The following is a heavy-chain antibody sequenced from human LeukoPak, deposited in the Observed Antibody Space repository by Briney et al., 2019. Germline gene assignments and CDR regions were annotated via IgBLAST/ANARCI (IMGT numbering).Heavy chain of an antibody. D-gene: IGHD1-26*01. CDR3: ARDVGATPGYFDY. J-gene: IGHJ4*02. Sequence: SETLSLTCTVSGGSISSYYWTWLRQPPGKGLEWIGYIYYSGSTYYSGSTNYNPSLKSRVTISVDTSKNQFSLKLSSVTAADTAVYYCARDVGATPGYFDYWGQGTLVTVSS. CDR2: IYYSGSTYYSGST. CDR1: GGSISSYY. V-gene: IGHV4-59*01.